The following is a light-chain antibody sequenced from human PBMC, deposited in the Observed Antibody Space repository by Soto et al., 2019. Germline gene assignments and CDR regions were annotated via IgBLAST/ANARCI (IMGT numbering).Light chain of an antibody. Sequence: QSALTQPRSVSGSPGQSVTISCTGTNSDIGGYNYVSWYQQHPGSAPKVIIYDVTRRPSGVPDRFSGSKSGNTASLTISGLQAEDEADYYCCSYAGTYSFWVFGGGTKVTVL. CDR3: CSYAGTYSFWV. CDR2: DVT. J-gene: IGLJ3*02. CDR1: NSDIGGYNY. V-gene: IGLV2-11*01.